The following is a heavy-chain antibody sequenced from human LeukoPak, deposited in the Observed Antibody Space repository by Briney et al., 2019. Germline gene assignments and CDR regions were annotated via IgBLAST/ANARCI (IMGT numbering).Heavy chain of an antibody. V-gene: IGHV3-48*03. D-gene: IGHD3-10*02. Sequence: GGSLRLSCAASGFIFGDYGMSWVRQAPGKGLEWVSYISSSGSTIYYADSVKGRFTISRDNAKNSLYLQMNSLRAEDTAVYYCAELGITMIGGVWGKGTTVTISS. CDR1: GFIFGDYG. CDR3: AELGITMIGGV. CDR2: ISSSGSTI. J-gene: IGHJ6*04.